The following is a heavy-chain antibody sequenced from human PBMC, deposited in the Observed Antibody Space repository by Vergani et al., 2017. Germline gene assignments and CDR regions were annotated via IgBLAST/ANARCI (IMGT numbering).Heavy chain of an antibody. CDR3: AKHRGSCGIWYFDL. J-gene: IGHJ2*01. CDR2: IRWNSGSI. Sequence: EVQLVESGGGLVQPGRSLRLSCAASGFTFDDYAMHWVRQAPGKGLEWVSGIRWNSGSIGYADSVKGRFTISRDNAKNSLYLQMNSLRAEDTALYYCAKHRGSCGIWYFDLWGRGTLVTVSS. V-gene: IGHV3-9*01. D-gene: IGHD2-2*01. CDR1: GFTFDDYA.